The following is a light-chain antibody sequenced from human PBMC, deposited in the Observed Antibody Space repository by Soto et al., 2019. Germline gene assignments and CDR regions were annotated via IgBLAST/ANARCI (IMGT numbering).Light chain of an antibody. J-gene: IGKJ1*01. CDR3: QQSGDTPPWT. Sequence: DIQMTQSPSSLSASVGDRVTITCGSSQSISSYLNWYQQKPGKAPKLLIYAASSLQSGVPSRFSGSGSGTEFTLTITSLQPEDFATYYCQQSGDTPPWTFGQGTKVDIK. CDR2: AAS. V-gene: IGKV1-39*01. CDR1: QSISSY.